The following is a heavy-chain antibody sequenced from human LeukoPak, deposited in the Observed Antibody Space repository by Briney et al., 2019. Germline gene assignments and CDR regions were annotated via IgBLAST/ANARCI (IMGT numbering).Heavy chain of an antibody. D-gene: IGHD4-23*01. CDR2: IYYSGST. CDR1: GYSISSSNW. V-gene: IGHV4-28*01. CDR3: ARYRGNSNGGFDP. J-gene: IGHJ5*02. Sequence: SETLSLTCAVSGYSISSSNWWGWIRQPPGKGLEWIGYIYYSGSTYYNPSLKSRVTMSVDTSKNQFSLKLTSVTAADTAVYYCARYRGNSNGGFDPWGQGTLVTVSS.